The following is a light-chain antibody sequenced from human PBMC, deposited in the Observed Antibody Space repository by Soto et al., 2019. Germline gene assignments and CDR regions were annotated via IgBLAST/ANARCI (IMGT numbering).Light chain of an antibody. CDR3: SSYTSSSTLFV. J-gene: IGLJ1*01. Sequence: QSVVTQPSSLSGSPGQSITLSCPGTSSDVGGYNYVSWYQQHPGKAPKLMIYDVSNRPSGVSNRFSGSKSGNTASLTISGLQAEDEADYYCSSYTSSSTLFVFGTGTKVTVL. CDR1: SSDVGGYNY. CDR2: DVS. V-gene: IGLV2-14*01.